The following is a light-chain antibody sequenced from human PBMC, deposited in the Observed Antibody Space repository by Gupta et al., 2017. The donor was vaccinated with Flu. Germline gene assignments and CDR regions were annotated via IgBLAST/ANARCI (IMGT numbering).Light chain of an antibody. V-gene: IGKV1-39*01. CDR1: QSISSY. J-gene: IGKJ2*03. Sequence: DIQMTQSPSSLSASVGDRVTITCPAGQSISSYLNWYQQKPGKAPKLLIYAASSLQSGVPSRFSGSGSGTDFTLTISSLQPEDFATYYCQQSYSTLYSFGQGTKLEIK. CDR3: QQSYSTLYS. CDR2: AAS.